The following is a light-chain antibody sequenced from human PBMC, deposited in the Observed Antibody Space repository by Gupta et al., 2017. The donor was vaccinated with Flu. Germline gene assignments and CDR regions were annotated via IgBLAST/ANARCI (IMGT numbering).Light chain of an antibody. J-gene: IGLJ2*01. Sequence: QSALPQPRSVSGSPGQSVTISCTGTSSDVGGYNYVSWFQQHPGKAPKLMIYDVSKRPSGVPDRFSGSKSGNTASLTISGLQAEDEADYYCCSYAGSYTVLFGGGTKLTVL. V-gene: IGLV2-11*01. CDR3: CSYAGSYTVL. CDR1: SSDVGGYNY. CDR2: DVS.